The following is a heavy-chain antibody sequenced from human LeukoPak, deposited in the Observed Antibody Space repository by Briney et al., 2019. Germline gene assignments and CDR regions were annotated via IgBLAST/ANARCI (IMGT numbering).Heavy chain of an antibody. Sequence: SETLSLTCAVYGGSFSGYYWSWIRQPPGKGLEWIGEINHSGRTNYNPSLKSRVTISVDTSKNQFSLKLSSVTAADTAVYYCARDALWFGDHWFEPWGQGTLVTVSS. CDR3: ARDALWFGDHWFEP. V-gene: IGHV4-34*01. D-gene: IGHD3-10*01. J-gene: IGHJ5*02. CDR2: INHSGRT. CDR1: GGSFSGYY.